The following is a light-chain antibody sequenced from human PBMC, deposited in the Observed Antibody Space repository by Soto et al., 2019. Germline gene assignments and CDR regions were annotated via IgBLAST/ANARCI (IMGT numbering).Light chain of an antibody. CDR1: QSLLTSDGNTY. Sequence: DVVMIQSPLSLPVTLGQPASISCRSSQSLLTSDGNTYLNWFQQRPGQSPRRLTNKVSNRDAGVPDIFSGRWSGTDFTLKISRVDAEDVVVYYCLQGTHWPWTFGQGTKVEIK. CDR2: KVS. J-gene: IGKJ1*01. CDR3: LQGTHWPWT. V-gene: IGKV2-30*01.